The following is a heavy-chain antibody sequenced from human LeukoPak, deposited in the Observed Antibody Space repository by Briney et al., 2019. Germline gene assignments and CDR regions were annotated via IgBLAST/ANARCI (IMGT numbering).Heavy chain of an antibody. CDR3: ARDVAARPGNWFDP. D-gene: IGHD6-6*01. CDR2: IYTSGST. Sequence: SETLSLTFTVSGGSISSYYWSWIRQPAGKGLEWIGRIYTSGSTNYNPSLKSRVTMSVDTSKNQFSLKLSSVTAADTAVYYCARDVAARPGNWFDPWGQGTLVTVSS. CDR1: GGSISSYY. J-gene: IGHJ5*02. V-gene: IGHV4-4*07.